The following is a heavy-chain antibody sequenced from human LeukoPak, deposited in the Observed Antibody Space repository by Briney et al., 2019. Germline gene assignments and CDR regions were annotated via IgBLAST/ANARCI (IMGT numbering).Heavy chain of an antibody. V-gene: IGHV3-7*05. CDR3: ARAGGYYYDSSGYYYAEEYDFVY. CDR2: IKQDGSEK. Sequence: GGSLRLSCAASAFTFRSFWMSWVRQAPGKGLEWVANIKQDGSEKYYVDSVKGRFTISRDNAKNSLFLQMNSLRAEDTAVYYCARAGGYYYDSSGYYYAEEYDFVYWGQGTLVTVSS. J-gene: IGHJ4*02. CDR1: AFTFRSFW. D-gene: IGHD3-22*01.